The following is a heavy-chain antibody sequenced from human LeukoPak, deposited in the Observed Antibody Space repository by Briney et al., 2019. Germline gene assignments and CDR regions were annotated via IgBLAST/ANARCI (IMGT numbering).Heavy chain of an antibody. V-gene: IGHV3-23*01. CDR3: AAQGGLVPAASQH. J-gene: IGHJ1*01. Sequence: PGGSLRLSCAASGFTFSSYAMSWVRQAPGKGLEWVSAISGSGGSTYYADSVKGRFTISRDNSKNTLYLQMNSLRAEDTAVYYCAAQGGLVPAASQHWGQGTLVTVSS. CDR2: ISGSGGST. CDR1: GFTFSSYA. D-gene: IGHD2-2*01.